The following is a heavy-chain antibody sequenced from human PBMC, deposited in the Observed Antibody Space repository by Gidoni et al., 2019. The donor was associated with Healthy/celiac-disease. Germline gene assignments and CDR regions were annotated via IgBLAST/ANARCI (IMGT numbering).Heavy chain of an antibody. D-gene: IGHD3-22*01. J-gene: IGHJ4*02. V-gene: IGHV1-69*01. CDR1: GVTFSSYA. CDR2: IIPIFGTA. CDR3: ASAYYDSSGYYQY. Sequence: GAEVKKPGSPVKVSCKASGVTFSSYAISWVRQAPGQGLEWMGGIIPIFGTANYAQKFQGRVTITADESTSTAYMELSSLRSEDTAVYYCASAYYDSSGYYQYWGQGTLVTVSS.